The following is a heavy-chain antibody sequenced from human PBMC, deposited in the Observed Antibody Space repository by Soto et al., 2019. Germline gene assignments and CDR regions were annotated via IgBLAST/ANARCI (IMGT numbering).Heavy chain of an antibody. CDR2: IYSGGSI. D-gene: IGHD3-22*01. CDR3: ARDRVESGYPEYFQH. V-gene: IGHV3-66*01. Sequence: PGGSLRLSCAASGFTVSNNYITWVRQAPGKGLEWVSVIYSGGSIYYADSVKGRFTISRDNSQNTVYLQMNGLRAEDTAVYYCARDRVESGYPEYFQHWGQGTLVTVSS. J-gene: IGHJ1*01. CDR1: GFTVSNNY.